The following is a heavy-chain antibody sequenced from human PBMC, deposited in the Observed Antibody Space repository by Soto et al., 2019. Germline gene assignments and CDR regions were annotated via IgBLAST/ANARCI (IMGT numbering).Heavy chain of an antibody. CDR3: ARCSLVVVPAPGFDP. V-gene: IGHV4-31*03. CDR2: IYYSGTT. J-gene: IGHJ5*02. D-gene: IGHD2-2*01. Sequence: SETLSLTCTVSGGSISSGGYYWSWIRQHPGKGLEWIGYIYYSGTTYYNPSLKSRVTISVDASKNQFSLKLSSVSAADTALYYCARCSLVVVPAPGFDPWGRGTLVTVSS. CDR1: GGSISSGGYY.